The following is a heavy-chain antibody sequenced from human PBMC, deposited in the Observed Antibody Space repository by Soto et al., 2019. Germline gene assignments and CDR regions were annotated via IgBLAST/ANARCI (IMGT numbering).Heavy chain of an antibody. CDR1: GGSISSSNW. Sequence: SETLSLTCAVSGGSISSSNWWSWVRQPPGKGLEWIGEIYHSGSTNYNPSLKSRVTISVDKSKNQFSLKLSSVTAADTAVYYCARARELTGDRLAFDIWGQGTMVTVSS. CDR3: ARARELTGDRLAFDI. D-gene: IGHD7-27*01. CDR2: IYHSGST. J-gene: IGHJ3*02. V-gene: IGHV4-4*02.